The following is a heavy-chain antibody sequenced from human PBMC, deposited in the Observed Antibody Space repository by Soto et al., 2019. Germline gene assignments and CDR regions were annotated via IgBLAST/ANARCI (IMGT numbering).Heavy chain of an antibody. V-gene: IGHV1-2*04. CDR1: GYTFTGYY. CDR2: INPNSGGT. D-gene: IGHD6-13*01. CDR3: ARDMGNSSSWYFDY. Sequence: ASVKVSCKASGYTFTGYYMHWARQAPGQGLEWMGWINPNSGGTNYAQKFQGWVTMTRDTSISTAYMELSRLRSDDTAVYYCARDMGNSSSWYFDYWGQGTLVTVSS. J-gene: IGHJ4*02.